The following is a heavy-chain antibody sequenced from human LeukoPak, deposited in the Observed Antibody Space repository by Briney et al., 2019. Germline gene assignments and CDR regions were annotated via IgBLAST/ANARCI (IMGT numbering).Heavy chain of an antibody. CDR1: GFTFSSYA. D-gene: IGHD3-22*01. CDR3: AKGKDYYDSSGYYYVWEYFDY. Sequence: PGGSVRLSCAASGFTFSSYAISWVRQAPGEGLEWVSAISGGGGSTYYADSVKGRFTISRDNSKNTLYLQMNSLRAEDTAVYYCAKGKDYYDSSGYYYVWEYFDYWGQGTLVTVSS. V-gene: IGHV3-23*01. CDR2: ISGGGGST. J-gene: IGHJ4*02.